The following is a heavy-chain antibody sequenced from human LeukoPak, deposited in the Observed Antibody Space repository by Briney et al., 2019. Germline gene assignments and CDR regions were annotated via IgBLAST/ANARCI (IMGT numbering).Heavy chain of an antibody. D-gene: IGHD6-19*01. CDR2: MNPNSGNT. J-gene: IGHJ4*02. CDR3: ARTFGYSSGLYYFDY. Sequence: ASVKVSCKASGYTFTSYDINWVRQATGQGLEWMGWMNPNSGNTGYAQKFQGRATMSRNTSISTAYMELSSLRSEDTAVYYCARTFGYSSGLYYFDYWGQGTLVTVSS. CDR1: GYTFTSYD. V-gene: IGHV1-8*01.